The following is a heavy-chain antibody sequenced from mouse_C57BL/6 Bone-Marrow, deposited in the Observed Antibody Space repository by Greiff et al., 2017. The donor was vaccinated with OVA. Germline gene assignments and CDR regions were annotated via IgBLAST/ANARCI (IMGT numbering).Heavy chain of an antibody. D-gene: IGHD3-2*02. J-gene: IGHJ3*01. Sequence: QVQLQQPGAELVRPGSSVKPSCKASGYTFTSYWMDWVKQRPGQGLEWIGNIYPSDSETHYNQKFKDKATLTVDKSSSTAYMQLSSLTSEDSAVYYCARPQTAQASAWFAYWGQGTLVTVSA. V-gene: IGHV1-61*01. CDR2: IYPSDSET. CDR3: ARPQTAQASAWFAY. CDR1: GYTFTSYW.